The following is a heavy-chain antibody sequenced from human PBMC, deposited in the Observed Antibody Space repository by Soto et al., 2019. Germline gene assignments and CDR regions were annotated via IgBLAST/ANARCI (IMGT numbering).Heavy chain of an antibody. Sequence: QVQLVESGGGLVKPGGSLRLSCAASGFTFSDYYMSWIRQAPGKGLEWVSYISSSSSYTNYADSVKGRFTISRDNAKNSLYLQMNSLRAEDTAVYYCAIAMRDYSNPYYYYGMDVWGQGTTVTVSS. CDR3: AIAMRDYSNPYYYYGMDV. CDR1: GFTFSDYY. D-gene: IGHD4-4*01. CDR2: ISSSSSYT. J-gene: IGHJ6*02. V-gene: IGHV3-11*06.